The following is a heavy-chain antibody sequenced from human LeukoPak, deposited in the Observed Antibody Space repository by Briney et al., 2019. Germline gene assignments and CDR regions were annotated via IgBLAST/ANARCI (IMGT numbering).Heavy chain of an antibody. CDR3: ASVDTAMATGGAFDI. CDR2: ISYDGSNK. CDR1: GFTFSSYA. V-gene: IGHV3-30-3*01. J-gene: IGHJ3*02. D-gene: IGHD5-18*01. Sequence: GRSLRLSCAASGFTFSSYAMHWARQAQGKGRGGGAVISYDGSNKYYADSVKGRFTISRDNSKNTLYLQMNSLRAEDTAVYYCASVDTAMATGGAFDIWGQGTMVTVSS.